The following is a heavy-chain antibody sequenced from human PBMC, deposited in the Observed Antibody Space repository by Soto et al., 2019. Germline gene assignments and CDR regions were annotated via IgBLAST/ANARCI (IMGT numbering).Heavy chain of an antibody. CDR2: IYHSGST. D-gene: IGHD4-17*01. J-gene: IGHJ6*02. CDR3: ARDRKGHYGDYEGPPNTPYYYYGMDV. Sequence: SETLSLTCAVSGGSISSSNWWSWVRQPPGKGLEWIGEIYHSGSTNYNPSLKSRVTISVDKSKNQFSLKLSSVTAADTAVYYCARDRKGHYGDYEGPPNTPYYYYGMDVWGQGTTVTVSS. CDR1: GGSISSSNW. V-gene: IGHV4-4*02.